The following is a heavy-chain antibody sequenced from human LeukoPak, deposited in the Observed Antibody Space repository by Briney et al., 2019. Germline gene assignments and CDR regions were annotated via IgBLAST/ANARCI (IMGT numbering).Heavy chain of an antibody. J-gene: IGHJ5*02. D-gene: IGHD3-10*01. CDR3: VRGPYGSSISNWFDP. V-gene: IGHV4-59*01. CDR2: IYYNGDT. Sequence: SETLSLTCSVSGDSITGYSWSWIRQTPGKGLEWIGYIYYNGDTHYNPSLNSRLSMSVDTPKKQFSLNLRSVTAADTAVYYCVRGPYGSSISNWFDPWSQGTLVTVSS. CDR1: GDSITGYS.